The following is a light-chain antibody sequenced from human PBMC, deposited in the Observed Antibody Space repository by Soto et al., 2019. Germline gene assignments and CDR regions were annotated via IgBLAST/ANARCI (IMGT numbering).Light chain of an antibody. CDR3: QQYYSYPIT. CDR1: QGISSY. CDR2: AAS. J-gene: IGKJ1*01. Sequence: AIRMTQSPSSFSASTGDRVTITCRASQGISSYLAWYQQKPGKAPKLLIYAASTLQSGVPSRFSGSGSGTDFTLTISCLQSEDFATYYCQQYYSYPITFGQGTKGDIK. V-gene: IGKV1-8*01.